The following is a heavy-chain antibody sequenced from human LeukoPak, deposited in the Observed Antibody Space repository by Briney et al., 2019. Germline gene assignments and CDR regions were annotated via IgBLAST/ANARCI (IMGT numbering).Heavy chain of an antibody. V-gene: IGHV4-59*08. CDR1: GGSISSYY. Sequence: SETLSLTCTVSGGSISSYYWSWIRQPPGKGLEWIGYIYYSGSTNYNPSLKSRVTISVDTSKNQFSLKLSSVTAADTAVYYCARHFGTRRNYYYYGMDVWGQGTTVNVSS. D-gene: IGHD3-3*01. CDR3: ARHFGTRRNYYYYGMDV. CDR2: IYYSGST. J-gene: IGHJ6*02.